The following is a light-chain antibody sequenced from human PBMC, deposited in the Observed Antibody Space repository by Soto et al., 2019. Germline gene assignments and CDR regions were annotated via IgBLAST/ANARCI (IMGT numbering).Light chain of an antibody. CDR2: GVT. CDR1: SDNY. J-gene: IGLJ1*01. CDR3: SSYTNSRTLL. V-gene: IGLV2-14*01. Sequence: QSALTQPASVSGSPGQSITISCTGTSDNYVSWYQQHPGKVPKLMIYGVTNQPSGVSDRFSGSKSGNTASLTISGLQTEDEADYYCSSYTNSRTLLFGAGTKLTVL.